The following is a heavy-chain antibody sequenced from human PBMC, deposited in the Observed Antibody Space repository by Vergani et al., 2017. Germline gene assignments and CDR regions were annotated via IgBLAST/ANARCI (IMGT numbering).Heavy chain of an antibody. CDR2: IYYSGST. CDR1: GGSVSSGSYY. V-gene: IGHV4-61*01. J-gene: IGHJ4*02. Sequence: QVQLQQWGAGLLKPSETLSLTCAVYGGSVSSGSYYWSWIRQPPGKGLEWIGYIYYSGSTNYNPSLKSRVTISVNTSKNQFSLKLSSVTAADTAVYYCARGGVCWRWLHPVFDYWGQGTLVTVSS. CDR3: ARGGVCWRWLHPVFDY. D-gene: IGHD5-24*01.